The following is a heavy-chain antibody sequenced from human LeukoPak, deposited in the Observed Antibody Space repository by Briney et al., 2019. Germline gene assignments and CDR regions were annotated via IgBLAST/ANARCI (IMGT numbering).Heavy chain of an antibody. V-gene: IGHV4-59*08. CDR3: ARARLGYCSGGSCSDHPPPDNWFDP. Sequence: PSETLSLTCTVSGGSISSYYWSWIRQPAGKGLEWIGEINDNGSTNYSPSLKSRITISVDTSKNQFSLKLSSVTAADTAVYYCARARLGYCSGGSCSDHPPPDNWFDPWGQGTLVTVSS. CDR2: INDNGST. J-gene: IGHJ5*02. CDR1: GGSISSYY. D-gene: IGHD2-15*01.